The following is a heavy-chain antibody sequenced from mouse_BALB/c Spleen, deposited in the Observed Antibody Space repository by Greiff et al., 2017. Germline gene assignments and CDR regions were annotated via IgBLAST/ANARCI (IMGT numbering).Heavy chain of an antibody. CDR3: AREDYYRYEVFAY. J-gene: IGHJ3*01. D-gene: IGHD2-14*01. CDR1: GYTFSSYW. V-gene: IGHV1-9*01. Sequence: QVQLQQSGAELMKPGASVKISCKATGYTFSSYWIEWVKQRPGHGLEWIGEILPGSGSTNYNEKFKGKATFTADTSSNTAYMQLSSLTSEDSAVYYCAREDYYRYEVFAYWGQGTLVTVSA. CDR2: ILPGSGST.